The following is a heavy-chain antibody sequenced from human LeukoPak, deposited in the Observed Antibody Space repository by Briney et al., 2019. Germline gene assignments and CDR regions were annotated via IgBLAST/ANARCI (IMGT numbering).Heavy chain of an antibody. CDR2: ISASGNT. Sequence: SETLSLTCTVSGGSISNYYWSWIRQPAGKGLEWLGRISASGNTNYNPSLKSRVTMSVDASMNLFALKLSSVTAADTAVYYCARQGVATAIDYWGQGTLVTVSS. CDR1: GGSISNYY. CDR3: ARQGVATAIDY. V-gene: IGHV4-4*07. D-gene: IGHD2-21*02. J-gene: IGHJ4*02.